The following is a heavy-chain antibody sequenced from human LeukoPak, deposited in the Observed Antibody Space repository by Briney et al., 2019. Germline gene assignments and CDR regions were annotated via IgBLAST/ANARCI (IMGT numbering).Heavy chain of an antibody. V-gene: IGHV4-39*07. D-gene: IGHD3-3*01. CDR3: ARDWRLADNNWFDP. J-gene: IGHJ5*02. CDR1: GGSISTSNYY. Sequence: PSETLSLTCTVSGGSISTSNYYWGWIRQPPGKGLEWIGNIFYSGSTYYNPSLESRVTISVDTSKNQFSLKLSSVTAADTAMYYCARDWRLADNNWFDPWGQGTLVTVSS. CDR2: IFYSGST.